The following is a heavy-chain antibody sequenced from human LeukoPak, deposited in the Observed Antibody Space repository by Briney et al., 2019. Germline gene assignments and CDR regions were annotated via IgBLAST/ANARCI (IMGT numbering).Heavy chain of an antibody. CDR1: GFTFSNAW. CDR2: IKSKTDGGTT. V-gene: IGHV3-15*01. CDR3: TTLIRFLEWLLYPPTLFDY. Sequence: GGSLRLSCAASGFTFSNAWMSWVRQAPGKGLEWVGRIKSKTDGGTTDYAAPVKGRFTISRDDSKNTLYLQMNSLKTEDTAVYYCTTLIRFLEWLLYPPTLFDYWGQGALVTVSS. J-gene: IGHJ4*02. D-gene: IGHD3-3*01.